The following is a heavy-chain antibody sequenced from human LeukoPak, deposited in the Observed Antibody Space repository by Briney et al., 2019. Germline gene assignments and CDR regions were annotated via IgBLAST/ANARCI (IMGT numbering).Heavy chain of an antibody. V-gene: IGHV4-59*01. CDR2: IYDSGST. J-gene: IGHJ4*02. CDR1: GGSISSYY. D-gene: IGHD3-22*01. CDR3: ARGSRSYDSSGYLNY. Sequence: SETLSLTCTVSGGSISSYYWTWIRQPPGKGLEWISNIYDSGSTNYNPSLKSRVTISVDTSKNQFSLKLSSVTAADTAVYYCARGSRSYDSSGYLNYWGQGTLVTVSS.